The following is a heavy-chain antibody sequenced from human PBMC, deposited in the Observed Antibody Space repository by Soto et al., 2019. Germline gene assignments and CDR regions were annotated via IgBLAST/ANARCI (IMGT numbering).Heavy chain of an antibody. CDR1: GGTFSSYA. Sequence: SVKVSFKASGGTFSSYAISWVRQAPGQGLEWMGGIIPIFGTANYAQKFQGRVTITADKSTSTAYMELSSLRSEDTAVYYCARQERLGYCSSTSCYRRAFDIWGQGTMVTVSS. J-gene: IGHJ3*02. CDR2: IIPIFGTA. CDR3: ARQERLGYCSSTSCYRRAFDI. V-gene: IGHV1-69*06. D-gene: IGHD2-2*01.